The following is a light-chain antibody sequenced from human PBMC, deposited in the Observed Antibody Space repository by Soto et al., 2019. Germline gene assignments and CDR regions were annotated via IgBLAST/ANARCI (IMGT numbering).Light chain of an antibody. CDR2: RAD. CDR1: NSNIGSNY. Sequence: SVLTQPPSASGTPGQTVTISCSGRNSNIGSNYVYWYQQLPGTAPRLLMYRADQRPSGVPDRFSGSKSGTSASLAISGLRSEDEADYYCAAWDDTLSGLVFGGGTKLTVL. CDR3: AAWDDTLSGLV. J-gene: IGLJ2*01. V-gene: IGLV1-47*01.